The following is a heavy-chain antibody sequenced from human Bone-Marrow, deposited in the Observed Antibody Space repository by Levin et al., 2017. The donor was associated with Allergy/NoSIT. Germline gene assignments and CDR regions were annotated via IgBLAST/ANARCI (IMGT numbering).Heavy chain of an antibody. D-gene: IGHD2-8*01. Sequence: GGSLRLSCAASGFTLNTYPMNWVRQAPGEGLECVAGISDDGDRQYYADSVKGRFTISRDIFKNTVFLQMDGLRAEDTAVYYCARYGGLDVWGQGTAVTVS. CDR3: ARYGGLDV. J-gene: IGHJ6*02. CDR1: GFTLNTYP. V-gene: IGHV3-30-3*01. CDR2: ISDDGDRQ.